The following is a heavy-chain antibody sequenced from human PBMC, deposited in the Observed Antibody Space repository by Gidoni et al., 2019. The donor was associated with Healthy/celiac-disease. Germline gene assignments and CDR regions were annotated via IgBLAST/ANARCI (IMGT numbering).Heavy chain of an antibody. CDR2: ISSSSSYI. CDR3: ASEDTRAFDY. V-gene: IGHV3-21*01. D-gene: IGHD5-18*01. CDR1: GFTFRSYS. J-gene: IGHJ4*02. Sequence: EVQLVESGGGLVKPGGSLRLSCAASGFTFRSYSMNWVRQAPGKGLEWVSSISSSSSYIYYADSVKGRFTISRDNAKNSLYLQMNSLRAEDTAVYYCASEDTRAFDYWGQGTLVTVSS.